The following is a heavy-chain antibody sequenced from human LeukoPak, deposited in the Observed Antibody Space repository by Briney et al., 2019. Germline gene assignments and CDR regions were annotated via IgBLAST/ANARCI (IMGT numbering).Heavy chain of an antibody. V-gene: IGHV4-39*07. D-gene: IGHD6-13*01. CDR3: ARGPIARNWFDP. CDR1: GGSISSSSYY. Sequence: SETLSLTCTVSGGSISSSSYYWGWIRQPPGKGLEWIGSIYYSGSTNYNPPLKSRVTISVDTSKNQFSLKLSSVTAADTAVYYCARGPIARNWFDPWGQGTLVTVSS. CDR2: IYYSGST. J-gene: IGHJ5*02.